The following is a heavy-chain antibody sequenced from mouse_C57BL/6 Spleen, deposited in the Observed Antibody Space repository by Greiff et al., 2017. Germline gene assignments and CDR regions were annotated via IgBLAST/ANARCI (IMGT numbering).Heavy chain of an antibody. D-gene: IGHD2-1*01. Sequence: VQVVESGPGLVQPSQSLSITCTVSGFSLTSYGVHWVRQSPGKGLEWLGVIWSGGSTDYNAAFISRLNISKDNTKSQVFYKMNSLQADDTAIYYCSRTIYYGTYVGAMDYWGQGTTVTVSS. CDR3: SRTIYYGTYVGAMDY. J-gene: IGHJ4*01. CDR2: IWSGGST. CDR1: GFSLTSYG. V-gene: IGHV2-2*01.